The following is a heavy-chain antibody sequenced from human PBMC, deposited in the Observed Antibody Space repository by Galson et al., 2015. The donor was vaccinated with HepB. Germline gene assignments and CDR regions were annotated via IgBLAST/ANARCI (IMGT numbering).Heavy chain of an antibody. Sequence: SVKVSCKASGYTFTSYGISWVRQAPGQGLEWMGWICAYNGNTNYAQKLQGRVTMTTDTSTSTAYMELRSLRSDDTAVYYCAREGYCSGGSCPPGWFDPWGQGTLVTVSS. J-gene: IGHJ5*02. CDR3: AREGYCSGGSCPPGWFDP. CDR1: GYTFTSYG. V-gene: IGHV1-18*01. D-gene: IGHD2-15*01. CDR2: ICAYNGNT.